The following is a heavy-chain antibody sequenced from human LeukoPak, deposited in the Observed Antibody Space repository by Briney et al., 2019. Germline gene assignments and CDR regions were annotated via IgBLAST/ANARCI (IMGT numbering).Heavy chain of an antibody. CDR2: IYYSGST. Sequence: SETLSVTCTVSGGSISSGGYYWSWIRQHPGKGLEWIGYIYYSGSTYYNPSLKSRVTISVDTSKNQFSLKLSSVTAADTAVYYCARDGSAALGINWFDPWGQGTLVTVSS. CDR1: GGSISSGGYY. J-gene: IGHJ5*02. V-gene: IGHV4-31*03. D-gene: IGHD1-26*01. CDR3: ARDGSAALGINWFDP.